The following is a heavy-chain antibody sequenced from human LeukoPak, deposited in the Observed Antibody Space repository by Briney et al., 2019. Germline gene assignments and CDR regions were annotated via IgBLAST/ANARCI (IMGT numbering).Heavy chain of an antibody. D-gene: IGHD6-13*01. V-gene: IGHV1-8*01. CDR2: MNPNSGNT. CDR3: ARVPLPSGYSGFDP. Sequence: ASVKVSCKASGYTFTSYDINWVRQATGQGLEWMGWMNPNSGNTGYAQKFQGRVTMTRNTSISTAYMELSCLRSEDTAVYYCARVPLPSGYSGFDPWGQGTLVTVSS. J-gene: IGHJ5*02. CDR1: GYTFTSYD.